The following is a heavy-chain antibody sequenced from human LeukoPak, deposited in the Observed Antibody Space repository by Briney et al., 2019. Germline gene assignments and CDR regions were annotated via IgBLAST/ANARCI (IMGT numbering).Heavy chain of an antibody. CDR2: FYYSGTT. J-gene: IGHJ5*01. D-gene: IGHD2-15*01. CDR3: ATRPLGYCTGGSCHWFDS. CDR1: GGSISSSSNF. V-gene: IGHV4-39*01. Sequence: SETLSLTCTVSGGSISSSSNFCGWIRQPPGKGLEWIGTFYYSGTTYYNPSLKSRVTISVDASKNQSSLKLTSVTAADTAVYYCATRPLGYCTGGSCHWFDSWGQGTLVTVSS.